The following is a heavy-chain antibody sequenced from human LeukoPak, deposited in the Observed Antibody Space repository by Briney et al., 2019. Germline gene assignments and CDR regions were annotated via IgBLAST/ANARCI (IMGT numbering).Heavy chain of an antibody. J-gene: IGHJ1*01. Sequence: SQTLPLTCTVSGGSISSSSYYWGWIRQPPGKGLEWIGSIYYSGSTYYNPSLKSRVTISVDTSKNQFSLKLSSVTAADTAVYYCARREAQDPDDDYYDSSGYPSQYFQHWGQGTLVTVSS. V-gene: IGHV4-39*01. CDR1: GGSISSSSYY. CDR3: ARREAQDPDDDYYDSSGYPSQYFQH. CDR2: IYYSGST. D-gene: IGHD3-22*01.